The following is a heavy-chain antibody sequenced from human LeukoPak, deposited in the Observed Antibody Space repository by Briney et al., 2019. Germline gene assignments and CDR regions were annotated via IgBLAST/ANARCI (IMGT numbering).Heavy chain of an antibody. CDR1: GYSFTSYW. Sequence: GESLKISCKGFGYSFTSYWIGWVRQMPGKGLEWMGIIYPGDSDTRYCPSFQGQVTISADKSISTAYLQWSSLRASDTAMDYCARPIAAAGRDAFDIWGQGTMVTVSS. D-gene: IGHD6-13*01. CDR3: ARPIAAAGRDAFDI. CDR2: IYPGDSDT. V-gene: IGHV5-51*01. J-gene: IGHJ3*02.